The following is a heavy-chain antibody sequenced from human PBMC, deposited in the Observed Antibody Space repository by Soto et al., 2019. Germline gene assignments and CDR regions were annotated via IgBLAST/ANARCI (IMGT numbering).Heavy chain of an antibody. D-gene: IGHD3-16*02. J-gene: IGHJ6*03. V-gene: IGHV3-7*01. CDR3: ARDQIYIWGSYPPGAYYYYMDV. CDR2: IKQDGSEK. Sequence: EVQLVESGGGLVQPGGSLRLSCAASGFTFSSYWMSWVRQAPGKGLEWVANIKQDGSEKYYVDSVKGRFTISRDNAKNSMYLQMNSLREEDMAVYYCARDQIYIWGSYPPGAYYYYMDVWGKGTTVTVSS. CDR1: GFTFSSYW.